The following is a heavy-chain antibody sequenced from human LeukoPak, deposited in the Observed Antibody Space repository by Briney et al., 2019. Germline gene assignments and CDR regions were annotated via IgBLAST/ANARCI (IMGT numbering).Heavy chain of an antibody. V-gene: IGHV4-61*10. Sequence: SETLSLTCTVSGGSISSGSYYWSWIRQPAGKGLEWIGYIYYSGSTNYNPSLKSRVTISVDTSKNQFSLRLSSVTAADTAFYYCARDRGVSGFDYWGQGTLVTVSS. J-gene: IGHJ4*02. CDR2: IYYSGST. CDR3: ARDRGVSGFDY. CDR1: GGSISSGSYY. D-gene: IGHD6-13*01.